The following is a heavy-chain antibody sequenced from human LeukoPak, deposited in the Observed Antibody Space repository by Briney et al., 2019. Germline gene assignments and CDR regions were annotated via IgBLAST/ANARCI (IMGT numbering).Heavy chain of an antibody. CDR3: ARGGYYYDSSGLNYYFDY. D-gene: IGHD3-22*01. CDR2: INHSGST. Sequence: PSETLSLTCAVYGGSFSGYYWSWIRQPPGKGLEWIGEINHSGSTNYNPSLKSRVTISVDMSKNQFSLKLSSVTAADTAVYYCARGGYYYDSSGLNYYFDYWGQGTLVTVSS. V-gene: IGHV4-34*01. J-gene: IGHJ4*02. CDR1: GGSFSGYY.